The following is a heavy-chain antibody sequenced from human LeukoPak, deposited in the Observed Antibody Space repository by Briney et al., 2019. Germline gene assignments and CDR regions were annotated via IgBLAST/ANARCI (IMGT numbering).Heavy chain of an antibody. CDR2: ISGSGGST. CDR3: AKDYYDILTGYFDY. V-gene: IGHV3-23*01. D-gene: IGHD3-9*01. J-gene: IGHJ4*02. Sequence: GGSLRLSCAASGFTFSSYAMSWVRQAPGKGLEWVSAISGSGGSTYYADSVKGRFTISRDNSKNTLYLQMNSLRAEDTVVYYCAKDYYDILTGYFDYWGQGTLVTVSS. CDR1: GFTFSSYA.